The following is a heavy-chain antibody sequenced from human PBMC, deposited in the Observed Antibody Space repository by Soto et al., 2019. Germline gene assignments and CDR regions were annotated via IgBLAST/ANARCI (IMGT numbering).Heavy chain of an antibody. Sequence: EVHLVESGGGLVQPGGSLRLSCAGSGFTFSTYWMHWVRQVPGKGLVWVSRINSDGSTTSYADSVKGRFTISRDNAKDTLYLQMNSLRAEDPAVYYCARVGQGRYYFDYWGQGTLVTVS. CDR1: GFTFSTYW. CDR3: ARVGQGRYYFDY. CDR2: INSDGSTT. J-gene: IGHJ4*02. V-gene: IGHV3-74*01.